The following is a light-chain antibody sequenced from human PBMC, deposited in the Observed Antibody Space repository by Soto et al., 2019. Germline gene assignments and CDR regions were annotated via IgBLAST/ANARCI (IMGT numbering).Light chain of an antibody. J-gene: IGLJ2*01. CDR2: DVS. V-gene: IGLV2-14*01. CDR1: SSDVGGYNY. CDR3: SSYTSSSTYVV. Sequence: QSALTQPASVSGSPGQSITISCTGTSSDVGGYNYVSWYQQHPGKAPKLMIYDVSNRPSGVSNRFSGSKSGNTASLTISGLQAEEEADFYCSSYTSSSTYVVFGGGTKLPVL.